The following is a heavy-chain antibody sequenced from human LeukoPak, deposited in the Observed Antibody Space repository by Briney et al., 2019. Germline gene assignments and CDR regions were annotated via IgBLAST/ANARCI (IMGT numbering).Heavy chain of an antibody. D-gene: IGHD3-16*01. CDR3: ASMGSHGFDI. V-gene: IGHV7-4-1*02. Sequence: ASVTVSCKASGYTFTSYAMNWVRQAPGQGLEFMGWINTYNGNPTYAQAFTGRFVFSVDTSVSAAYLQISSLKTEDTAVYYCASMGSHGFDIWGQGTMVTVSS. J-gene: IGHJ3*02. CDR1: GYTFTSYA. CDR2: INTYNGNP.